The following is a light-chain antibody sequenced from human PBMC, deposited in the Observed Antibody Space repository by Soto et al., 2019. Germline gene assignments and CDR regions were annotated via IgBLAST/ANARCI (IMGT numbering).Light chain of an antibody. J-gene: IGLJ1*01. V-gene: IGLV2-8*01. CDR3: TSYAGTYSFFYV. Sequence: QSALTQPPSAPGSPGQSVTISCTGTSSDVGAYNYVSWYQQLPGKAPKLIIYEVSKRPSGVPDRFSGSKSGNTASLTVSGLQAEDEADYYCTSYAGTYSFFYVFGTGTKV. CDR1: SSDVGAYNY. CDR2: EVS.